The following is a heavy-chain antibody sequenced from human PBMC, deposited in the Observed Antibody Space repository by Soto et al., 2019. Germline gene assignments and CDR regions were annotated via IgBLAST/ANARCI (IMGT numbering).Heavy chain of an antibody. J-gene: IGHJ3*02. CDR2: IGSGGAT. CDR1: GFIFSNYA. V-gene: IGHV3-23*01. D-gene: IGHD3-10*01. Sequence: GGSLRLSCAASGFIFSNYAMSWVRQVPGKGLQWVSAIGSGGATYYADAVKGRLTISMDNSKNTMYMQMNSLRAEDTAVYYCAKYYYGSGNSYAFDIWGQGTMVTVSS. CDR3: AKYYYGSGNSYAFDI.